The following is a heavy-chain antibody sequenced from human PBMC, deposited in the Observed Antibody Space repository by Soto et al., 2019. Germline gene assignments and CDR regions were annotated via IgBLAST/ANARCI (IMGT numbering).Heavy chain of an antibody. Sequence: QVQLVESGGGVVQPGRSLRLSCAASGFTFSSYGMHWVRQAPGKGLEWVAVISYDGSNKYYADSVKGRSTISRDNSKNTLYLQMNSLRAEDTAVYYCAKDSTASAGRYYYYGMDVWGQGTTVTVSS. CDR3: AKDSTASAGRYYYYGMDV. V-gene: IGHV3-30*18. CDR2: ISYDGSNK. D-gene: IGHD6-13*01. CDR1: GFTFSSYG. J-gene: IGHJ6*02.